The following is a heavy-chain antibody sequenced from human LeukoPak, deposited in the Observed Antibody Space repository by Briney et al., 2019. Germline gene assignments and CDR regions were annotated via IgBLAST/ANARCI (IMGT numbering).Heavy chain of an antibody. V-gene: IGHV4-59*13. CDR1: GVSIKNYY. CDR3: ARLGSYSDC. D-gene: IGHD1-26*01. Sequence: TSETLSLTCTVSGVSIKNYYWSWIRQSSERGLEWIGYVHNSGATNYNPSLEGRVTMSIDTSRSQFSLILNSVTPADTAVYYCARLGSYSDCWGQGTLVTVST. CDR2: VHNSGAT. J-gene: IGHJ4*02.